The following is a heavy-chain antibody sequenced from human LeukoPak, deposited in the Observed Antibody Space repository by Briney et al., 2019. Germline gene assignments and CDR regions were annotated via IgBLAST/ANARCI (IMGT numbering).Heavy chain of an antibody. V-gene: IGHV3-30*03. CDR3: ARDFPTARLVIKRFMDV. D-gene: IGHD3-9*01. CDR2: ISYDRSNE. Sequence: PGRSLRLSCAASGFTFSRYGMHWVRQAPGKGLEWVAAISYDRSNEYYADSVKGRFTISRDNSKNTLYLQMNSLRAEDTAVYYCARDFPTARLVIKRFMDVWGQGTTVTVSS. CDR1: GFTFSRYG. J-gene: IGHJ6*02.